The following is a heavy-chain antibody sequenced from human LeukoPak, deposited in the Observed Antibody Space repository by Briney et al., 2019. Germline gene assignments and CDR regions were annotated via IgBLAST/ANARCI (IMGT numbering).Heavy chain of an antibody. J-gene: IGHJ3*02. CDR3: ARDGATHAFDI. D-gene: IGHD1-26*01. V-gene: IGHV4-59*01. CDR2: IYYSGNT. Sequence: SETLSLTCTVSGGSISSYYWSWIRQPPGKGLEWIGYIYYSGNTNYDPSLKSRVTISVDTSKNQFSLKLSSVTAADTAVYYCARDGATHAFDIWGQGTMVTVSS. CDR1: GGSISSYY.